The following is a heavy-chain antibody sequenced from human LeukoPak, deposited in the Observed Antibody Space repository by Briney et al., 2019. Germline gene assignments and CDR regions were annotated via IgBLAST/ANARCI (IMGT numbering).Heavy chain of an antibody. Sequence: GGSLRLSCAASGFTFSSYWMHWVRQAPGKGLVWVSRINSDGSSTTYADSVKGRFTISRDNAKNTLYLQMNSLRAEDTAVYYCARMLGGGYTGLFDCWGQGTLVTVSS. D-gene: IGHD3-10*02. CDR3: ARMLGGGYTGLFDC. V-gene: IGHV3-74*01. J-gene: IGHJ4*02. CDR2: INSDGSST. CDR1: GFTFSSYW.